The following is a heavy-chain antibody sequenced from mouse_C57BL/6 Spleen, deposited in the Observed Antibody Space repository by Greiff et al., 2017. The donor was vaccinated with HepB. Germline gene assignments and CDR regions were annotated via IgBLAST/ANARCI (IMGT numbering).Heavy chain of an antibody. CDR2: ISDGGSYT. Sequence: EVKLVESGGGLVKPGGSLKLSCAASGFTFSSYAMSWVRQTTEKRLEWVATISDGGSYTYYPDNVKGRFTISRDNAKNNLYLQMSHLKSEDTAMYYCAREGTGTGTWFAYWGQGTLVTVSA. V-gene: IGHV5-4*01. CDR1: GFTFSSYA. J-gene: IGHJ3*01. CDR3: AREGTGTGTWFAY. D-gene: IGHD4-1*01.